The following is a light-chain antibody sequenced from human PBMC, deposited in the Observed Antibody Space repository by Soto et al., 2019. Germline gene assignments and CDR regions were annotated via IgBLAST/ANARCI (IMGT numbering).Light chain of an antibody. CDR2: AAS. J-gene: IGKJ3*01. Sequence: DIQMTQSPSSLSASVGDRVTITCRASQSISSYLNWYQQKPGKVPKLLIYAASSLQSGVPSRFSGSGSGTDFTLTISSLQPEDFENYYCQQSYSTPIFTFGPGTKVDIK. CDR1: QSISSY. V-gene: IGKV1-39*01. CDR3: QQSYSTPIFT.